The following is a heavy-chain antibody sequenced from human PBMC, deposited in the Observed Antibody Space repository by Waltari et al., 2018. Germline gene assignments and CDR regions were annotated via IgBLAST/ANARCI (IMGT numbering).Heavy chain of an antibody. CDR2: INTGNGNR. CDR3: ARANLFRSRGLTFDI. D-gene: IGHD3-3*01. CDR1: GDTFSDYD. J-gene: IGHJ3*02. V-gene: IGHV1-3*03. Sequence: QVQLVQSGAEVKKPGASVKVSCKASGDTFSDYDIHWVRQAPGKRPEWMGWINTGNGNREYSQEFQGRVTISRDTSASTVYMELSSLRSEDMAVYYCARANLFRSRGLTFDIWGQGTMVTVSS.